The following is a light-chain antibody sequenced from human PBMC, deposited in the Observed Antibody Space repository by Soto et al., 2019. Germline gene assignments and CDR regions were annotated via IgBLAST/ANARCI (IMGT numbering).Light chain of an antibody. CDR1: SSDVGGYNY. CDR2: EVS. Sequence: QSALTQPASVSGSPGQSITISCTGTSSDVGGYNYVSWYQQHPGKAPKLMIYEVSNRPSRVSNRFSGSKSGNTASLTISGLQAEDEADYYCSSYTSSSTLEVFGGGTKLTVL. V-gene: IGLV2-14*01. CDR3: SSYTSSSTLEV. J-gene: IGLJ2*01.